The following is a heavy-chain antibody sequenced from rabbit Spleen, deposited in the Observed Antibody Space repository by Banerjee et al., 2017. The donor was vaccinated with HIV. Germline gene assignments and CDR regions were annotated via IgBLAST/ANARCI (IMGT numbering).Heavy chain of an antibody. Sequence: QEQLVESGGGLVKPGASLTLTCTASGIDFSTYYYMCWVRQAPGKGLEWIACIYGGSSGGTYYASWAKGRFTISKTSSTTVTLQMTSLTAADTATYFCARDTSSSFSSYGMDLWGPGTLVTVS. CDR3: ARDTSSSFSSYGMDL. J-gene: IGHJ6*01. CDR2: IYGGSSGGT. D-gene: IGHD1-1*01. V-gene: IGHV1S45*01. CDR1: GIDFSTYYY.